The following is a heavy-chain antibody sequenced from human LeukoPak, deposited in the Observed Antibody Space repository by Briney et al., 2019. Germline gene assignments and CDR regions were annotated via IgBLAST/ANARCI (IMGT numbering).Heavy chain of an antibody. D-gene: IGHD6-13*01. CDR3: ARLIASAGTAGFDF. CDR2: IIPIFGTA. CDR1: GGTFSSYA. Sequence: GASVKVSCKASGGTFSSYAISWVRQAPGQGLEWMGGIIPIFGTANYAQKFQGRVTITTDESTSTAYMELSSLRSEDTAVYYCARLIASAGTAGFDFWGQGALVTVSS. J-gene: IGHJ4*02. V-gene: IGHV1-69*05.